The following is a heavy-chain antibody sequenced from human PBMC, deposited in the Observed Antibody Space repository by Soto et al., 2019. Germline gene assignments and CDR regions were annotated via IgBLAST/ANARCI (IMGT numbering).Heavy chain of an antibody. J-gene: IGHJ4*02. V-gene: IGHV3-66*01. D-gene: IGHD6-13*01. CDR1: GFTVSSNY. CDR3: XXRPGIAAVGY. CDR2: IYSGGST. Sequence: EVQLVESGGGLVQPGGSLRLSCAASGFTVSSNYMSWVRQAPGKGLEWVSVIYSGGSTYYADSVKGRFTISRDNSKNTXXXXXXXXXAXXXXXXXXXXRPGIAAVGYWGQGTLVTVSS.